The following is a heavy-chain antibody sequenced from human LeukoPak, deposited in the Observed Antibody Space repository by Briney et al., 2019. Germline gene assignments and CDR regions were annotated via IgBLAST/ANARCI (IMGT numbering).Heavy chain of an antibody. V-gene: IGHV4-61*02. J-gene: IGHJ4*02. CDR2: IFESGKT. Sequence: PSQTLSLTCSVSGASISSGLYYWNWIRQPAGKGLEWIGRIFESGKTNYNPSLKSRVTISVDTSKNQFSLKLRSVTVIDTAVYYSARGRAPDYWGQGTLVTVSS. CDR1: GASISSGLYY. CDR3: ARGRAPDY.